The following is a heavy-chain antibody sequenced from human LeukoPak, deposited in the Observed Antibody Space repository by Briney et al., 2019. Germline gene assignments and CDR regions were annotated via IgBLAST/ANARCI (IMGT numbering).Heavy chain of an antibody. CDR3: ARPGRLYNWFDP. CDR1: GVSISNSGYY. V-gene: IGHV4-39*07. CDR2: INHSGST. J-gene: IGHJ5*02. D-gene: IGHD6-25*01. Sequence: SETLSLTCTVSGVSISNSGYYWGWIRQPPGKGLEWIGEINHSGSTNYNPSLKSRVTISVDTSKNQFSLKLSSVTAADTAVYYCARPGRLYNWFDPWGQGTLVTVSS.